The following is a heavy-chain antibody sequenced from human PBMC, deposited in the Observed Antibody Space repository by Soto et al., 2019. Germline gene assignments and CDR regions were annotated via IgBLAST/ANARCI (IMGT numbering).Heavy chain of an antibody. CDR3: ARDLSGDGSYFVY. D-gene: IGHD3-10*02. CDR1: GGSFCGYY. V-gene: IGHV4-34*09. CDR2: INHSGST. J-gene: IGHJ4*02. Sequence: PSETTSLTCAVYGGSFCGYYWSWIRQPPGKGLEWIGEINHSGSTNYNPSLKSRVTISVDTSKNQFSLKLSSVTAADTAVYYCARDLSGDGSYFVYWGQGTLVTVSS.